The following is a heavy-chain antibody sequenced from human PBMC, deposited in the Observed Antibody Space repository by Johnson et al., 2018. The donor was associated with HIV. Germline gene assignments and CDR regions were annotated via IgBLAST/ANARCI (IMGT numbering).Heavy chain of an antibody. J-gene: IGHJ3*02. CDR3: ARPTGWLRAFDI. V-gene: IGHV3-74*02. D-gene: IGHD2-15*01. Sequence: EVQLVESGGGLVQPGGSLRLSCAASGFTFSSYWMHWVRQAPGKGLVWVSRINSDGSSTSYADSVKGRFTISSDTSKNTLCLQMNNLRPDDTAVYYCARPTGWLRAFDIWGQGTMVTVSS. CDR1: GFTFSSYW. CDR2: INSDGSST.